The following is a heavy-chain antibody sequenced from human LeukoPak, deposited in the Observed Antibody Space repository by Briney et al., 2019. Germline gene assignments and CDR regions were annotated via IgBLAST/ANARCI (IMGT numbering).Heavy chain of an antibody. V-gene: IGHV4-61*01. J-gene: IGHJ4*02. CDR1: GGSVSSGSYH. CDR3: ARERGEYCDNTSCSKYYFDY. D-gene: IGHD2-2*01. Sequence: SSETLSLTCTVSGGSVSSGSYHWSWIRQPPGKGLEWIGYIYYSGSTNYNPSLKSRVTISRDTSKNQFSLKLSSVTAADTAVYYCARERGEYCDNTSCSKYYFDYWGQGTLFTVSS. CDR2: IYYSGST.